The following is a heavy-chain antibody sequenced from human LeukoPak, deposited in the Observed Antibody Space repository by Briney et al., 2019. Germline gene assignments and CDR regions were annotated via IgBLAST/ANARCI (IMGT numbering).Heavy chain of an antibody. CDR3: ARETYYYDTSGPSGGYYYMDV. CDR1: GYTFTGYY. CDR2: INPRDGGT. Sequence: ASVKVSCKASGYTFTGYYMHGVRQAPGQGLEWMGIINPRDGGTHYAQKFQGRVTMTRDISTSTVYMELSSLRSEDTAVYYCARETYYYDTSGPSGGYYYMDVWGQGTLVTVSS. D-gene: IGHD3-22*01. V-gene: IGHV1-46*01. J-gene: IGHJ6*03.